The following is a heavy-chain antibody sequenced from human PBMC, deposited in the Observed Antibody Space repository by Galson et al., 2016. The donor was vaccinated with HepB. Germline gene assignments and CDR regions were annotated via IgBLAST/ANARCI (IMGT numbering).Heavy chain of an antibody. CDR3: ARDRGIAAYYYYGMDV. CDR2: IWYDGSNK. J-gene: IGHJ6*04. V-gene: IGHV3-33*01. Sequence: SLRLSCAASGFTFSSYGMHWVRQAPGKGLEWVAVIWYDGSNKYYADSVKGRLTISRDNSKNTLYLQMNSLRAEETAVYYCARDRGIAAYYYYGMDVWGKGTTVTVSS. D-gene: IGHD6-25*01. CDR1: GFTFSSYG.